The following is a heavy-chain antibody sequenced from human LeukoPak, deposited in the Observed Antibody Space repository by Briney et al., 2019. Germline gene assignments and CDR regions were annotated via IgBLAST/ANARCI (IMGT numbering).Heavy chain of an antibody. V-gene: IGHV4-34*01. CDR1: GESFTIYY. CDR2: INHSGST. CDR3: ATRDV. J-gene: IGHJ6*04. Sequence: PPETLSLTCAVYGESFTIYYWSWIRQPPGMGLEWIGEINHSGSTNYNPSLKSRVTISVDTSKNQFSLKLSSVTAADTAVYYCATRDVWGKGTTVTVSS.